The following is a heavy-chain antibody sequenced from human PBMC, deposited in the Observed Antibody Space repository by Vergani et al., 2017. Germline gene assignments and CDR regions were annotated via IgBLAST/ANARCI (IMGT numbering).Heavy chain of an antibody. CDR3: ARISGGSAPYLHY. Sequence: EVHLEESGGGLVQPGGSLRLFCAASGLTFGDYYMALIRPAPGKGLDWVASIKRDGTETFYVDAVKGRFTISRDNAKTTLYLQMNSLRDEDRGVYYCARISGGSAPYLHYWGQGTLVTVAS. J-gene: IGHJ1*01. CDR1: GLTFGDYY. CDR2: IKRDGTET. V-gene: IGHV3-7*01. D-gene: IGHD2-15*01.